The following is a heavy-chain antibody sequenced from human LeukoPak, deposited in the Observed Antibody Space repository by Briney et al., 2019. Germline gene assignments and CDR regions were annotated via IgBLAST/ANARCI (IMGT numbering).Heavy chain of an antibody. CDR2: ISSSGSTI. J-gene: IGHJ3*02. CDR1: GFTFSDYY. Sequence: PGGSLRLSCAASGFTFSDYYMSWIRQAPGKGLEWVSYISSSGSTIYYADSVKGRLTISRDNAKNSLYLQMNSLRAEDTAVYYCARDLSTEGYCSSTSCYTDHDAFDIWGQGTMVTVSS. V-gene: IGHV3-11*04. CDR3: ARDLSTEGYCSSTSCYTDHDAFDI. D-gene: IGHD2-2*02.